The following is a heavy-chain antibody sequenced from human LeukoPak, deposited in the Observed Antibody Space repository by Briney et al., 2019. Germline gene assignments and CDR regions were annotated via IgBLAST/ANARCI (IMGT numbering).Heavy chain of an antibody. J-gene: IGHJ4*02. CDR3: AKGLSSSWYGYFDY. V-gene: IGHV3-9*03. CDR2: ISWNSGSI. Sequence: GGSLRLSCAASGFTFSSYSMNWVRQAPGKGLEWVSGISWNSGSIGYADSVKGRFTISRDNAKKSLYLQMHSLRAEDMALYYCAKGLSSSWYGYFDYWGQGTLVTVSS. CDR1: GFTFSSYS. D-gene: IGHD6-13*01.